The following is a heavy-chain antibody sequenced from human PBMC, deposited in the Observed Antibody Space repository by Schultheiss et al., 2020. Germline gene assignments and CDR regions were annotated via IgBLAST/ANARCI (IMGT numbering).Heavy chain of an antibody. CDR2: IYYSGST. Sequence: SQTLSLTCTVSGGSISSYYWSWIRQPPGKGLEWIGYIYYSGSTNYNPSLKSRVTISVDTSKNQLSLQVSSVTAADTAIYYCARDIYGDDMAYFDYWGQGTLVTVSS. V-gene: IGHV4-59*01. J-gene: IGHJ4*02. CDR3: ARDIYGDDMAYFDY. D-gene: IGHD4-17*01. CDR1: GGSISSYY.